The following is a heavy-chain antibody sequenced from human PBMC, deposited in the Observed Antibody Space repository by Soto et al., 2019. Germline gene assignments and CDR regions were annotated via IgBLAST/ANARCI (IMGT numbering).Heavy chain of an antibody. V-gene: IGHV4-59*01. J-gene: IGHJ3*02. CDR2: IYYSGST. Sequence: PSEALSLTCTVSGGSISSYYWSWIRQPPGKGLEWIGYIYYSGSTNYNPSLKSRVTISVDTSKNQFSLKLSSVTAADTAVYYCARDGGGDGYTPGWAFDIWGQGTMVTVSS. D-gene: IGHD2-21*01. CDR3: ARDGGGDGYTPGWAFDI. CDR1: GGSISSYY.